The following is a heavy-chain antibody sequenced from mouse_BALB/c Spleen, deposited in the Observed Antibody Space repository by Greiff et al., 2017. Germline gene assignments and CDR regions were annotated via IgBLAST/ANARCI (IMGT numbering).Heavy chain of an antibody. J-gene: IGHJ4*01. V-gene: IGHV5-9-4*01. CDR3: ARERGDAMDY. CDR1: GFTFSSYA. Sequence: EVKLMESGGGLVKPGGSLKLSCAASGFTFSSYAMSWVRQSPEKRLEWVADISSGGSYTYYPDTVTGRFTISRDNAKNTLYLEMSSLRSEDTAMYYCARERGDAMDYWGQGTSVTVSS. CDR2: ISSGGSYT.